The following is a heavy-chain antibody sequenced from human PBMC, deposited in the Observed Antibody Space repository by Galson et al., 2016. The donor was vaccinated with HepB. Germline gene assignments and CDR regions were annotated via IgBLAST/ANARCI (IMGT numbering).Heavy chain of an antibody. J-gene: IGHJ5*02. CDR1: GDSVSSNSAA. D-gene: IGHD3-22*01. Sequence: CAISGDSVSSNSAAWNWIRQSPSRGLEWLGRTYYRSKWYNDYAVSVKSRININPDTSKNQFSLHLISVTPEDTAVYYCARDPSSGYYGWFDPWCQGTLVTVSS. CDR2: TYYRSKWYN. V-gene: IGHV6-1*01. CDR3: ARDPSSGYYGWFDP.